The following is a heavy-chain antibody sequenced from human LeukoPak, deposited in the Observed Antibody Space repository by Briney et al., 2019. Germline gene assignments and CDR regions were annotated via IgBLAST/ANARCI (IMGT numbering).Heavy chain of an antibody. V-gene: IGHV3-23*01. J-gene: IGHJ4*02. CDR1: GFTFTKYA. CDR3: TRKGSQWDFLVDY. Sequence: GGTLRLSCAASGFTFTKYAMSWVRQAAGKGLEWVSAIGGSGTKTFYAESVKGRFTISRDNSNNILFLQMDSLRAEDTAVYYCTRKGSQWDFLVDYWGQGTRVAVSP. D-gene: IGHD2/OR15-2a*01. CDR2: IGGSGTKT.